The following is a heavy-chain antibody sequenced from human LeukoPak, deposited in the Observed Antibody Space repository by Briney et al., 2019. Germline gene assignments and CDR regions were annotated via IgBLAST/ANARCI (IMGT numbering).Heavy chain of an antibody. CDR3: ARDPALSCSGGSCYSGHFDY. V-gene: IGHV1-2*02. CDR1: GYTFTGYY. J-gene: IGHJ4*02. D-gene: IGHD2-15*01. Sequence: ASVKVSCKASGYTFTGYYMHWVRQAPGQGLEWMGWINPNSGGTNYAQKFQGRVTMTRDTSISTAYMELSRLRSDDTAVYYCARDPALSCSGGSCYSGHFDYWGQGTLVTVSS. CDR2: INPNSGGT.